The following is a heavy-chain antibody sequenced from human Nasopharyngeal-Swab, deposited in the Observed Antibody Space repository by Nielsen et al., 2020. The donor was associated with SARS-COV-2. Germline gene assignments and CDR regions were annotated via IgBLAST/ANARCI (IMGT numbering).Heavy chain of an antibody. J-gene: IGHJ5*02. D-gene: IGHD6-13*01. V-gene: IGHV1-3*01. Sequence: ERRAPGRRLEWMGWINAGNGNTKYSQKFQGRVTITRDTSASTAYMELSSLRSEDTAVYYCANSTSSSSLRWFDPWGQGTLVTVSS. CDR3: ANSTSSSSLRWFDP. CDR2: INAGNGNT.